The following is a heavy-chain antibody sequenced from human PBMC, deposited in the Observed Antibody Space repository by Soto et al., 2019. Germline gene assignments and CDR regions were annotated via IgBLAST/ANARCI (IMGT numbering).Heavy chain of an antibody. CDR2: INSDGSSS. CDR3: ARVTAMDPYYYGMDV. J-gene: IGHJ6*02. V-gene: IGHV3-74*01. D-gene: IGHD5-18*01. CDR1: GFTFSSYW. Sequence: GGSLRLSCAASGFTFSSYWMHWVRQAPGKGLVWVSRINSDGSSSSYADSVKGRFTISRDNAKNTLYLQMNSLRAEDTAVYYCARVTAMDPYYYGMDVWGQGTTVTVSS.